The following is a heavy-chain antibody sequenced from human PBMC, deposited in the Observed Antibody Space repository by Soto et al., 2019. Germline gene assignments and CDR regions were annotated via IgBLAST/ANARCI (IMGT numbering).Heavy chain of an antibody. CDR2: ISYDGSKK. D-gene: IGHD5-18*01. CDR3: VKDQSLIQLWLDTEAFDI. Sequence: QVQLVESGGGVVQPGRSLRLSCAASGFTFSSYGMHWVRQAPGKGLEWVAVISYDGSKKYYGDSVKGRFTISRDNSKKTLYLQMNSLRAADTAVYYCVKDQSLIQLWLDTEAFDIWGQGTMVTVSS. V-gene: IGHV3-30*18. J-gene: IGHJ3*02. CDR1: GFTFSSYG.